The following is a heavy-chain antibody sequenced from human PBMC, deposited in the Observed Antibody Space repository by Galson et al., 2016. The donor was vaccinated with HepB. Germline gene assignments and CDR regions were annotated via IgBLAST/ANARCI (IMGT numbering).Heavy chain of an antibody. D-gene: IGHD1-14*01. V-gene: IGHV3-11*01. CDR2: ISGSGTSI. Sequence: SLRLSCAASGFTFSDYYMSWVRQAPGKGLEWLSIISGSGTSIYYADSVKGRFTVSRDNTKNLVYLQTNSLRAEDTAVYYCARDRIPDRYYGLSVWGHGTTVTASS. CDR3: ARDRIPDRYYGLSV. J-gene: IGHJ6*02. CDR1: GFTFSDYY.